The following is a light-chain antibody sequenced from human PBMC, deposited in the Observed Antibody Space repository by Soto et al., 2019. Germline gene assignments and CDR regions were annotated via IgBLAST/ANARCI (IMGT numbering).Light chain of an antibody. J-gene: IGKJ4*01. V-gene: IGKV1-9*01. CDR2: AAS. Sequence: IQFTHSPSSLSASVGDRVTITCRASQGISSYLAWYQQKPGKAPKLLIYAASTFQSGVPSRFSGSGSGTDFTLTISSLQPEDFATYYCQHPTTFGGGTKVDIK. CDR3: QHPTT. CDR1: QGISSY.